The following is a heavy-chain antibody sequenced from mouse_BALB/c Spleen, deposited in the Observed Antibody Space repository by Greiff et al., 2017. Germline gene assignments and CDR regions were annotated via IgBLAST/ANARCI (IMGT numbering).Heavy chain of an antibody. CDR2: INPSSGYT. J-gene: IGHJ4*01. CDR3: SRHVRLVDMDY. V-gene: IGHV1-4*02. CDR1: GYTFTSYT. D-gene: IGHD1-2*01. Sequence: QVQLKESAAELARPGASVKMSCKASGYTFTSYTMHWVKQRPGQGLEWIGYINPSSGYTEYNQKFKDKTTLTADKSSSTAYMQLSSLTSEDSAVYYCSRHVRLVDMDYWGQGTSVTVSS.